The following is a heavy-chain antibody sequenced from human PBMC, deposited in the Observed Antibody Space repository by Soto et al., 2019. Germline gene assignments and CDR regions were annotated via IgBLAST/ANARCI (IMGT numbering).Heavy chain of an antibody. V-gene: IGHV5-51*01. J-gene: IGHJ6*02. CDR3: ERNGIAAAGNDGYYYYYGMDV. D-gene: IGHD6-13*01. Sequence: GESLKISCKGSGYSFTSYWIGWVRQMPGKGLEWMGIIYPGDSDTRYSPSFQGQVTISADKSISTAYLQWSSLKASDTAMYYCERNGIAAAGNDGYYYYYGMDVWGQGTTVTVSS. CDR2: IYPGDSDT. CDR1: GYSFTSYW.